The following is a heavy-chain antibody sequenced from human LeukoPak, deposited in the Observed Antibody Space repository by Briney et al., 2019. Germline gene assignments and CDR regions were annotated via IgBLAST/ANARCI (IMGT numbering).Heavy chain of an antibody. J-gene: IGHJ5*02. D-gene: IGHD5-12*01. CDR1: GYTFTSYD. CDR2: MNPNSGNT. Sequence: ASVKVSCKASGYTFTSYDINWVRQATGQGHEWMGWMNPNSGNTGYAQKFQGRVTMTRNTSISTAYMELSSLRSEDTAVYYCASRYSGYENNWFDPWGQGTLVTVSS. CDR3: ASRYSGYENNWFDP. V-gene: IGHV1-8*01.